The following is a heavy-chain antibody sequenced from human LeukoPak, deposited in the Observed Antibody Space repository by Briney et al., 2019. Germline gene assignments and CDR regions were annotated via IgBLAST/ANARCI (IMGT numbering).Heavy chain of an antibody. CDR1: GYTFTSYG. CDR2: INPNSGGT. J-gene: IGHJ5*02. V-gene: IGHV1-2*02. Sequence: ASVKVSCKASGYTFTSYGISWVRQAPGQGLEWMGWINPNSGGTNYAQKFQGRVTMTRDTSISTAYMELSRLRSDDTAVYYCARDRGSYDSSGYYYVNWFDPWGQGTLVTVSS. CDR3: ARDRGSYDSSGYYYVNWFDP. D-gene: IGHD3-22*01.